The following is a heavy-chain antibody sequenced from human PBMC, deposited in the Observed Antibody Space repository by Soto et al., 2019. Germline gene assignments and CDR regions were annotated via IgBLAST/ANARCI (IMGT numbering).Heavy chain of an antibody. CDR3: ARDVGEYYDFWGGYGMDV. CDR2: INSDGSST. D-gene: IGHD3-3*01. Sequence: PGGSLRLSCAASGFTFSSYWMHWVRQAPGKGLVWVSRINSDGSSTSYADSVKGRFTISRDNAKNTLYLQMNSLRAEDTAVYYCARDVGEYYDFWGGYGMDVWGQGTTVTVSS. J-gene: IGHJ6*02. V-gene: IGHV3-74*01. CDR1: GFTFSSYW.